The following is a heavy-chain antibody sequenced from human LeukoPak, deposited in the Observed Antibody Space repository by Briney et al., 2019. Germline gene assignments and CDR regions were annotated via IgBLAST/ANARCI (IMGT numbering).Heavy chain of an antibody. J-gene: IGHJ4*02. CDR2: IDSSSRYI. V-gene: IGHV3-21*01. D-gene: IGHD2-2*01. Sequence: GGSLRLSRAASGFTFSSYNMDWVRQAPGKGLEWVSFIDSSSRYIYQADSVKGRFTVSRDNAKSSVFLQMNSLRAEDTAVYYCARVGGHCTSTSCPPPDYWGQGTLVTVSS. CDR1: GFTFSSYN. CDR3: ARVGGHCTSTSCPPPDY.